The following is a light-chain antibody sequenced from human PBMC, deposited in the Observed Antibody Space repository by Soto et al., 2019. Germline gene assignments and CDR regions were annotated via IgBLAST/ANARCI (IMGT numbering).Light chain of an antibody. J-gene: IGLJ2*01. CDR3: SSYTSGSTLVV. Sequence: QSALTQPASVSGSPGQSITISCTGTSSDVGGYNSVSWYQQHPGKAPKLIIYEVRNRPSGVSNRFSGSKSGNTASLTISGLQAEDEADYYCSSYTSGSTLVVFGGGTKLTVL. CDR1: SSDVGGYNS. CDR2: EVR. V-gene: IGLV2-14*01.